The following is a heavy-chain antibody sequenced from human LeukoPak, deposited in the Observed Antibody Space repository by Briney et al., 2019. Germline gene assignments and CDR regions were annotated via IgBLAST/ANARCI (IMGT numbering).Heavy chain of an antibody. V-gene: IGHV1-18*01. D-gene: IGHD3-22*01. Sequence: ASVKVSCTASGYTFTSYGISWVRQAPGQGLEWMGWISAYNGNTNYAQKLQGRVTMTTDTSTSTAYMELRSLRSDDTAVYYCARDLFLERLDSSSYYSNVGYWGQGTLVTVSS. CDR1: GYTFTSYG. CDR3: ARDLFLERLDSSSYYSNVGY. J-gene: IGHJ4*02. CDR2: ISAYNGNT.